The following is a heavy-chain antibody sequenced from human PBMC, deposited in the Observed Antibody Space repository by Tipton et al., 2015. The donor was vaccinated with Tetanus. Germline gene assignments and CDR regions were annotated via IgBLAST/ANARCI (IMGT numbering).Heavy chain of an antibody. CDR2: ISGSGGST. CDR3: ARDRLPLAVAGTLPYY. J-gene: IGHJ4*02. D-gene: IGHD6-19*01. Sequence: SLRLSCAASGFTFSSYAMSWVRQAPGKGLEWVAAISGSGGSTYYADSVKGRFTISRDNSKNTLYLQMNSLRAEDTAVYYCARDRLPLAVAGTLPYYWGQGTLVTVSS. V-gene: IGHV3-23*01. CDR1: GFTFSSYA.